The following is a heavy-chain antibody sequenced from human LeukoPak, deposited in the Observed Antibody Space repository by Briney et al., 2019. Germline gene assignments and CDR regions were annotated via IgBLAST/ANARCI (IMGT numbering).Heavy chain of an antibody. CDR1: GGSISSGGYY. CDR3: ARTKAVYCGGDCPAPFDY. V-gene: IGHV4-61*08. D-gene: IGHD2-21*02. CDR2: IYYSGST. Sequence: SQTLSLTCTVSGGSISSGGYYWSWIRQPPGKGLEWIGDIYYSGSTNYNPSLKSRVTISVDTSKNQFSLKLSSVTAADTAVYYCARTKAVYCGGDCPAPFDYWGQGTLVTVSS. J-gene: IGHJ4*02.